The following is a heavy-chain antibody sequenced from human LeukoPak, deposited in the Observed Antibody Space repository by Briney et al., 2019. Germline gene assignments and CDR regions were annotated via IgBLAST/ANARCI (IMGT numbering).Heavy chain of an antibody. CDR1: GYTFTSYA. J-gene: IGHJ6*02. D-gene: IGHD2-15*01. CDR3: ARVLGGSLFYYYYYGMDV. V-gene: IGHV7-4-1*02. CDR2: INANTGNP. Sequence: ASVKVSCKASGYTFTSYAMNWVRQAPGQRLEWMGWINANTGNPTYAQGFTGRFVFSLDTSVSTAYLQISSLKAEDTAVYYCARVLGGSLFYYYYYGMDVWGQGTTVTVSS.